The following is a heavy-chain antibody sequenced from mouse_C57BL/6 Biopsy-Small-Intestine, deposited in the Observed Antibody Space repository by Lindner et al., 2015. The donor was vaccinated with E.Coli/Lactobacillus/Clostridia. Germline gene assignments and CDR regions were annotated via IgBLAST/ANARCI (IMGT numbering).Heavy chain of an antibody. CDR3: AKDYYSDYVFDY. CDR1: GYTFTTSG. Sequence: SVKVSCKASGYTFTTSGISWVRQAPGQGLEWMGWISGYNGDTNYAQKFRGRVTMTTDTSTSTAYMELRSLRSDDTAVYYCAKDYYSDYVFDYWGQGTLVTVSS. V-gene: IGHV1-74*01. D-gene: IGHD2-13*01. J-gene: IGHJ4*01. CDR2: ISGYNGDT.